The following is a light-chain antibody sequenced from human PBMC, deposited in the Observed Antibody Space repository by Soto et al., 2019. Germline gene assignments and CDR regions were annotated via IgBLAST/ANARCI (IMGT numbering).Light chain of an antibody. CDR1: TSDVGRYNL. CDR3: CSYAGTSTYV. J-gene: IGLJ1*01. V-gene: IGLV2-23*01. CDR2: EGS. Sequence: QSALTEPACVSGSPGQSSTISCTGTTSDVGRYNLVSWYQQHPDKAPKLRIYEGSKRPSGVSNRFSGSKSGNTASLTISGLQAEDESDYYCCSYAGTSTYVFGTGTKVTVL.